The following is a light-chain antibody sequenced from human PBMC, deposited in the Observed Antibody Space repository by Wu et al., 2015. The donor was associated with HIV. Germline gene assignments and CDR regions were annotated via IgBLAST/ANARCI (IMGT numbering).Light chain of an antibody. J-gene: IGKJ1*01. V-gene: IGKV1-5*03. CDR3: QQYHDLWT. CDR1: QSIITW. Sequence: DIQLTQSPSTLSASVGGRVTITCRASQSIITWLAWYQQKPGKAPKLLIYKASTLESGAPSRFSGSGSGAEFTLTISSLQPDDFATYYCQQYHDLWTFGQGTKVEIK. CDR2: KAS.